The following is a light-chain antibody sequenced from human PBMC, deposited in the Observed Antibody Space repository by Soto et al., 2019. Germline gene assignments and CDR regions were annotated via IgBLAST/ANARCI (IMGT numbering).Light chain of an antibody. CDR3: AYAATYTYV. V-gene: IGLV2-14*01. CDR2: EVS. CDR1: SSDVGGYNY. J-gene: IGLJ1*01. Sequence: QSALTQPASVSGSPGQSITISCTGTSSDVGGYNYVSWYQQHPGKAPKLMIYEVSNRPSGVSNRFSGSKSGNTASLTISGLQAEDEADYYCAYAATYTYVFGTGTKLTVL.